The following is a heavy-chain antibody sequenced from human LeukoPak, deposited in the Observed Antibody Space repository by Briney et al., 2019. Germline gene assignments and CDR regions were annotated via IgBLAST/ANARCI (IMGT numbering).Heavy chain of an antibody. J-gene: IGHJ3*02. CDR2: IYYSGST. CDR1: GGSISSYY. V-gene: IGHV4-59*01. Sequence: SETLSLTCTVSGGSISSYYWSWIRQPPGKGLEWIGYIYYSGSTNYDPSLKSRVTISVDTSKNQFSLKLSSETAADTAVYYCARDSYSLAYYYDSSGYRDAFDIWGQGTMVTVSS. CDR3: ARDSYSLAYYYDSSGYRDAFDI. D-gene: IGHD3-22*01.